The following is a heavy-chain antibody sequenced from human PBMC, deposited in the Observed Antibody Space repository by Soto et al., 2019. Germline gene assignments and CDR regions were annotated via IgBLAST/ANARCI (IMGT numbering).Heavy chain of an antibody. CDR1: ADSFSKYY. Sequence: PSETLSLTCSVSADSFSKYYWTWIRQPPGEGLEWIGYIYFNGNTNYNPSLKGRVTISIDTSKKQFSPNLSSVTAADTAVYYCASVTFGGVVLAHWGQGTLVTVSS. J-gene: IGHJ4*02. V-gene: IGHV4-59*01. CDR3: ASVTFGGVVLAH. D-gene: IGHD3-16*01. CDR2: IYFNGNT.